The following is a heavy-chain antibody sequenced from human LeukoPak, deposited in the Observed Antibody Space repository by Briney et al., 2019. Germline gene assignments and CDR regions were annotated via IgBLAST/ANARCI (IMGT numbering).Heavy chain of an antibody. CDR2: IYHSGST. CDR1: GGSISSGGYS. J-gene: IGHJ5*02. CDR3: ARVWNRYSSSGLDP. Sequence: SETLSLTCTVSGGSISSGGYSWSWIRQPPGKGLEWIVYIYHSGSTYYNPSLKSRVTISVDRSKNQFSLKLSSVPAADTAVYYCARVWNRYSSSGLDPWGQGTLVTVSS. D-gene: IGHD6-6*01. V-gene: IGHV4-30-2*01.